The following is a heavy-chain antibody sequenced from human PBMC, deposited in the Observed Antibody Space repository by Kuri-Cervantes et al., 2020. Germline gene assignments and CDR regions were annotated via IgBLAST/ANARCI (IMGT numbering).Heavy chain of an antibody. CDR3: ARGDGYNYFDY. CDR2: ISWNSGSI. CDR1: GFTFDDYA. D-gene: IGHD5-24*01. Sequence: SLKISCVASGFTFDDYAMHWVRQSPGKGLEWVSGISWNSGSIGYADSVKGRFTISRDNSKNTLYLQMDSLRTDDTAVYYCARGDGYNYFDYWGQGTLVTVSS. J-gene: IGHJ4*02. V-gene: IGHV3-9*01.